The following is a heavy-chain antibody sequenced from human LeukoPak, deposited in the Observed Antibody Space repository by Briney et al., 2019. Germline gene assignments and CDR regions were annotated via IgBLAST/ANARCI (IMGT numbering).Heavy chain of an antibody. D-gene: IGHD1-1*01. Sequence: PGGFLRLSCAASGFTFDDYAMHWVRQAPGKGLEWVSGVTWNSGSIDYADSVKGRFTISRDNSKNTLYLQMNSLRAEDTAVYYCARDKLERGFDYWGQGTLVTVSS. CDR2: VTWNSGSI. CDR3: ARDKLERGFDY. J-gene: IGHJ4*02. V-gene: IGHV3-9*01. CDR1: GFTFDDYA.